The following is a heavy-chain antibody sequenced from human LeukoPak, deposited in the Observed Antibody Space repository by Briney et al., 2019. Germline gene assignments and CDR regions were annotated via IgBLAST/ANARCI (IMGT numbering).Heavy chain of an antibody. V-gene: IGHV3-21*01. Sequence: GGSLRLSCAASGFTFSSYSMNWVRQAPGKGLEWISSISSSSSYIYYADSVKGRFTISRDNAKNSLYLQMNSLRAEDTAVYYCARDLKAAAGTLDYWGQGTLVTVSS. D-gene: IGHD6-13*01. CDR1: GFTFSSYS. CDR2: ISSSSSYI. CDR3: ARDLKAAAGTLDY. J-gene: IGHJ4*02.